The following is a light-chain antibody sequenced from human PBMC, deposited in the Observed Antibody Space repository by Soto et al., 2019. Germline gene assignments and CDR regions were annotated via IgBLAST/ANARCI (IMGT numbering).Light chain of an antibody. Sequence: QLVLTQSPSASASLGASVKLTCTLSSGHSSYAIAWHQQQTEKGPRYLMKLDSDGSHTKGDAIPDRFSGSSSGAERYLTISRLQSEDEADYYCQTWVTGIHVVFGGGTKLTVL. J-gene: IGLJ2*01. CDR1: SGHSSYA. CDR3: QTWVTGIHVV. V-gene: IGLV4-69*01. CDR2: LDSDGSH.